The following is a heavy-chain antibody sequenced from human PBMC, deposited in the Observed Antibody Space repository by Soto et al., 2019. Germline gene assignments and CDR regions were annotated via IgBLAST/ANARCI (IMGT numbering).Heavy chain of an antibody. J-gene: IGHJ6*02. D-gene: IGHD6-13*01. CDR2: INAGNGNT. CDR1: GYTFTSYA. Sequence: ASVKVSCKASGYTFTSYAMHWVRQAPGQRLEWMGWINAGNGNTKYSQKFQGRVTITRDTSASTAYMELSILRSEDTAVYYCARVKAAAGPGYLTDYYYYYGMDVWGQGTTVTVSS. CDR3: ARVKAAAGPGYLTDYYYYYGMDV. V-gene: IGHV1-3*01.